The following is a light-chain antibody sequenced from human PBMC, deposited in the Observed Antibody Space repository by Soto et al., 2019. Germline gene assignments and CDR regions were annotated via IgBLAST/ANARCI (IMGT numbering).Light chain of an antibody. J-gene: IGKJ1*01. V-gene: IGKV1-27*01. CDR3: QKYNRAPWT. CDR2: AAS. CDR1: QCISNY. Sequence: DIQMTQSPSSLSASVGDRVTITCRASQCISNYLAWHQQKPGKVPKLLIYAASTLPSGVPSRFSGSGSGTDFTLTISSLQPEYVATYYCQKYNRAPWTFGQGTKVEIK.